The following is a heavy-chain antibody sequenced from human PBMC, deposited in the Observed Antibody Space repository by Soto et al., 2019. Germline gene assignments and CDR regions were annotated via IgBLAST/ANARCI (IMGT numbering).Heavy chain of an antibody. CDR3: AFNSVTEGAIQFDI. J-gene: IGHJ4*01. CDR1: AYSFTKYW. CDR2: IDPHDSYT. V-gene: IGHV5-10-1*01. D-gene: IGHD2-21*02. Sequence: GESLKISCQGSAYSFTKYWISWVRQKPGKGLEWMGRIDPHDSYTNYSPSFRDHVTISADKTINTTYLQRSSLKSSDTAIYYCAFNSVTEGAIQFDIWGQGTVVTVSS.